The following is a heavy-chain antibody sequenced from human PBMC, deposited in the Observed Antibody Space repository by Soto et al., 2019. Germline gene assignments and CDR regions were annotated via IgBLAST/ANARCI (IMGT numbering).Heavy chain of an antibody. CDR3: ARVKGKLQALYYFDY. CDR2: ISAYNGNT. J-gene: IGHJ4*02. V-gene: IGHV1-18*01. CDR1: GYTFTSYG. Sequence: GASVKVSCKASGYTFTSYGISWVRQAPGQGLEWMGWISAYNGNTNYAQKLQGRATMTTDTSTSTAYMELRSLRSDDTAVYYCARVKGKLQALYYFDYWGQGTLVTVSS. D-gene: IGHD2-15*01.